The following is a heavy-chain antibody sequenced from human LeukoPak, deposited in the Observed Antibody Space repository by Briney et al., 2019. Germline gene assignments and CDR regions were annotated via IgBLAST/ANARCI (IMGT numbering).Heavy chain of an antibody. J-gene: IGHJ4*02. CDR1: GFTFSTYA. Sequence: GGSLRLSCAASGFTFSTYAMSWVRQAPGKGLEWVSGISGSGGSAYYADSVKGRFTISRDNSKNTLYLQINSVRADDTALYYCARAPYYYDSSGYRYFDYWGQGTLVTVSS. CDR3: ARAPYYYDSSGYRYFDY. CDR2: ISGSGGSA. D-gene: IGHD3-22*01. V-gene: IGHV3-23*01.